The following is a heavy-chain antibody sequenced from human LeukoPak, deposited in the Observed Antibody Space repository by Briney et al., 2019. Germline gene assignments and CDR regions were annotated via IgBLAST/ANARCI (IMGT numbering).Heavy chain of an antibody. D-gene: IGHD2-2*01. CDR2: FRSKAYGGTT. CDR3: TSWGGCSSTSCYYVSDY. CDR1: GFTFSSYE. J-gene: IGHJ4*02. Sequence: GGSLRLSCAASGFTFSSYEMNWVRQAPGKGLEWVGFFRSKAYGGTTEYAASVKGRFTISRDDSKSIAYLQMNSLKTEDTAVYYCTSWGGCSSTSCYYVSDYWGQGTLVTVSS. V-gene: IGHV3-49*04.